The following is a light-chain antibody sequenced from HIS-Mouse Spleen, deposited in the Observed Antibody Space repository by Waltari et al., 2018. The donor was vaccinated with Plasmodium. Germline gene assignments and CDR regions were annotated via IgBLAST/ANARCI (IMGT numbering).Light chain of an antibody. V-gene: IGKV1-5*03. CDR3: QQYNSDSYT. CDR1: QRISSW. J-gene: IGKJ2*01. Sequence: DIQMTQSPSTLSASVGDRVTITCRASQRISSWLAWYQQKPGKAPKLLIYKASSLESGVPSRFSGSGSGTEFTLTISSLQPDDFATYYCQQYNSDSYTFGQGTKLETK. CDR2: KAS.